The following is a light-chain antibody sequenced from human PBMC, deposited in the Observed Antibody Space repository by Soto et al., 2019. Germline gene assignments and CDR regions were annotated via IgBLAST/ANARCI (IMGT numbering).Light chain of an antibody. Sequence: EIVMTQSPATLSLSPGQRATLSCRASQSVSSYLAWYQQKPGQAPRLLIHGASTRAPGFPARCSGSGSGTDVTLTISSLQSEDFAVYYCQQYDNWPWTFGQGTKVDIK. CDR1: QSVSSY. J-gene: IGKJ1*01. CDR3: QQYDNWPWT. CDR2: GAS. V-gene: IGKV3-15*01.